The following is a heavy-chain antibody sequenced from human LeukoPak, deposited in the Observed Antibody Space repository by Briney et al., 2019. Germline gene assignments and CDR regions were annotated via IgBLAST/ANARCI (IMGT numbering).Heavy chain of an antibody. Sequence: PSETLSLTCTVSGGSISSSSYYWGWIRQPPGKGLEWIGSIYYSGSTYYNPSLKSRVTISVDTSKNQFSLKLSSATAADTAVYYCARIGHDLYQTFDSWGHGTLITVSS. CDR2: IYYSGST. V-gene: IGHV4-39*07. J-gene: IGHJ5*01. D-gene: IGHD2-2*01. CDR1: GGSISSSSYY. CDR3: ARIGHDLYQTFDS.